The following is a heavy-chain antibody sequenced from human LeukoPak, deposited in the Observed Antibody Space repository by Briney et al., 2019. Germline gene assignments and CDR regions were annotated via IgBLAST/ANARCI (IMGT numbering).Heavy chain of an antibody. D-gene: IGHD2-15*01. V-gene: IGHV4-34*01. J-gene: IGHJ6*03. CDR2: INHSGST. CDR1: GGSFSGYY. CDR3: ARHRNRYCSGGSCYAYYMDV. Sequence: SSETLSLTCAVYGGSFSGYYWSWIRQPPGKGLEWIGEINHSGSTNYNPSLKSRVTISVDTSKNQFSLKLSSVTAADTAVYYCARHRNRYCSGGSCYAYYMDVWGKGTTVTISS.